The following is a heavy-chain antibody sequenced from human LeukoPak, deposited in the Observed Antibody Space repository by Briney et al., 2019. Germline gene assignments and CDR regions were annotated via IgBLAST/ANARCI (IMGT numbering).Heavy chain of an antibody. CDR2: ISYGGGGT. Sequence: PGGSLRLSCAASGFTFSDYWMHWVRQTPGKGLVWVSRISYGGGGTNFADSVKGRFTISRDNAKNMLYLQMNSLRVDDTAVYYCVRDMVRGVVYFDSWGQGVQVTVSS. J-gene: IGHJ4*02. CDR1: GFTFSDYW. D-gene: IGHD3-10*01. CDR3: VRDMVRGVVYFDS. V-gene: IGHV3-74*01.